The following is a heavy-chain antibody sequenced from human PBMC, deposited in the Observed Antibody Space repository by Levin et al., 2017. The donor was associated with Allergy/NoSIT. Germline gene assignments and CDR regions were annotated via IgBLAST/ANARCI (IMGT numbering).Heavy chain of an antibody. D-gene: IGHD2-15*01. CDR2: IYPGDSDT. J-gene: IGHJ3*02. CDR3: ARRGYCSGGGCHSHAFDI. CDR1: GYSFTSYW. Sequence: GGSLRLSCKTSGYSFTSYWIAWVRQMPGKGLEWIGIIYPGDSDTRYSPSFQGQVTISADKSIGTAFLQWSSLKASDTAMYYCARRGYCSGGGCHSHAFDIWGQGTMVTVSS. V-gene: IGHV5-51*01.